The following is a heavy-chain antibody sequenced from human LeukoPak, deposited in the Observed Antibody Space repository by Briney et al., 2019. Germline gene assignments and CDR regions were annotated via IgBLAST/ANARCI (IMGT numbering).Heavy chain of an antibody. CDR2: IIPILGIA. V-gene: IGHV1-69*04. J-gene: IGHJ3*02. CDR3: ARGDYYDSSGTDPNDAFDI. CDR1: GYTFTSYG. Sequence: ASVKVSCKASGYTFTSYGISWVRQAPGQGLEWMGRIIPILGIANYAQKFQGRVTITADKSTSTAYMELSSLRSEDTAVYYCARGDYYDSSGTDPNDAFDIWGQGTMVTVSS. D-gene: IGHD3-22*01.